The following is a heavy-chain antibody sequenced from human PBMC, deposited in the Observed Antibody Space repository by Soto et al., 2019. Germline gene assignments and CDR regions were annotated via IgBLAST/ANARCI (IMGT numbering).Heavy chain of an antibody. CDR3: AHVGCGGDCYGSGFDP. Sequence: QITLKESGPTLVKPTQTLTLTCTFSGFSLNTSGVGVGWIRQPPGKALECLALIYWDDDKRYSPSLKSRLTIPQDTYKNRVVLTMTNMDPVDTATYYWAHVGCGGDCYGSGFDPWGQGTLVTVSS. V-gene: IGHV2-5*02. CDR1: GFSLNTSGVG. D-gene: IGHD2-21*02. CDR2: IYWDDDK. J-gene: IGHJ5*02.